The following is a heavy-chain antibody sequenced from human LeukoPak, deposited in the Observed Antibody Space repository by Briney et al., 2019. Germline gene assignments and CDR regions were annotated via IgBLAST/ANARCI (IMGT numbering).Heavy chain of an antibody. CDR2: ISSSSSYI. V-gene: IGHV3-21*01. D-gene: IGHD2-8*01. Sequence: GGSLRLSCAASGFTFSSYSMNWVRQAPGKGLEWVSSISSSSSYIYYADSVKGRFTISRDNAKNSLYLQMNSLRAEDTAVYYCARDHCTNGVCYLRVFDYWGQGTLVTVSS. J-gene: IGHJ4*02. CDR3: ARDHCTNGVCYLRVFDY. CDR1: GFTFSSYS.